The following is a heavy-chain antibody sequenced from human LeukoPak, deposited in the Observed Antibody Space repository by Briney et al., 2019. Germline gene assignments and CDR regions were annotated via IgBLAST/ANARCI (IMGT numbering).Heavy chain of an antibody. CDR3: ARGPITMIAGPTYYFDY. CDR2: IYYSGST. CDR1: GGSINSGDHY. J-gene: IGHJ4*02. V-gene: IGHV4-30-4*08. D-gene: IGHD3-22*01. Sequence: SETLSLTCSVSGGSINSGDHYWSWIRQPPGKGLEWIGYIYYSGSTYYNPSLKSRVTISIDTSKIQFSLKLSSVTAADTAVYYCARGPITMIAGPTYYFDYWGQGTLVTVSS.